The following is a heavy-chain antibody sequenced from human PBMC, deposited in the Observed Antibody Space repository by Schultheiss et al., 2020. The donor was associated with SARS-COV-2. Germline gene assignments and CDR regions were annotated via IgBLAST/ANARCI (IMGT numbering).Heavy chain of an antibody. CDR1: GFTFSTYG. V-gene: IGHV3-30*03. CDR3: ASFRFLDNYYYGMDV. D-gene: IGHD3-3*01. J-gene: IGHJ6*02. CDR2: ISYDGSNK. Sequence: GGSLRLSCAASGFTFSTYGMHWVRQAPGKGPEWVAVISYDGSNKYYADSVKGRFTISRDNSKNTLYLQMNSLRAEDTAVYYCASFRFLDNYYYGMDVWGQGTTVTVSS.